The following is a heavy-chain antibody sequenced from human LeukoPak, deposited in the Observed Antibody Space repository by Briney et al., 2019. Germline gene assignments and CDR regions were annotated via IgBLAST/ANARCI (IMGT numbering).Heavy chain of an antibody. CDR3: ATGAITMVRGVNR. V-gene: IGHV1-2*02. CDR2: INPNSGGT. J-gene: IGHJ5*02. CDR1: GYTFTGYY. D-gene: IGHD3-10*01. Sequence: ASVKVSCKASGYTFTGYYMHWVRQAPGQGLEWMGWINPNSGGTNYAQKFQGRVTMTEDTSTDTAYMELSSLRSEDTAVYYCATGAITMVRGVNRWGQGTLVTVSS.